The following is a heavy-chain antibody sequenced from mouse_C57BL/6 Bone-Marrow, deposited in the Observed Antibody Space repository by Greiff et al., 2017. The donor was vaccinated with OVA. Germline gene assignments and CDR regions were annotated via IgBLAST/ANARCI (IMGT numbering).Heavy chain of an antibody. J-gene: IGHJ1*03. CDR2: INPSNGGT. V-gene: IGHV1-53*01. CDR3: ARSPDYYGSSYGYFDV. Sequence: QVQLQQPGTELVKPGASVKLSCKASGYTFTSYWMHWVKQRPGQGLEWIGNINPSNGGTNYNEKFKSKATLTVDKSSSTAYMQHSSLTSEDSAVYYCARSPDYYGSSYGYFDVWGTGTTVTVSS. CDR1: GYTFTSYW. D-gene: IGHD1-1*01.